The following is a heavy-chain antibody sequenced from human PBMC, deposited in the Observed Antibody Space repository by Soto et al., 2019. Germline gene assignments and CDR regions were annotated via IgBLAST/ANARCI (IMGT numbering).Heavy chain of an antibody. V-gene: IGHV1-69*13. J-gene: IGHJ6*02. CDR1: GGTFSSYA. D-gene: IGHD3-3*01. CDR3: ARVNTIFGVGIIGSGADYYGMDV. Sequence: GASVKVSCKASGGTFSSYAISWVRQAPGQGLEWMGGIIPIFGTANYAQKFQGRVTITADESTSTAYMELSSLRSEDTAVYYCARVNTIFGVGIIGSGADYYGMDVRGQGTKVTVSS. CDR2: IIPIFGTA.